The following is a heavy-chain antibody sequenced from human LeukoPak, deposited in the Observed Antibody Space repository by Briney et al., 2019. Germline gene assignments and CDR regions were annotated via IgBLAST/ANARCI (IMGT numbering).Heavy chain of an antibody. V-gene: IGHV3-7*04. D-gene: IGHD2-21*02. CDR3: ARGQHTAFDY. Sequence: GGSLRLSCAASGFPFSTYLMTWVRQAPGKGLEWVANIKQDGTEKYYVDSVKGRFSISRDNANNSLYLQMNSLRAEDTAVYYCARGQHTAFDYWGQGNLVTVSS. CDR1: GFPFSTYL. CDR2: IKQDGTEK. J-gene: IGHJ4*02.